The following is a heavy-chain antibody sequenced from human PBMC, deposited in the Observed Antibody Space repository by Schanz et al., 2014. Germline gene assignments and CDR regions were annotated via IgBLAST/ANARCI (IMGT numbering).Heavy chain of an antibody. CDR2: IATSSSTR. J-gene: IGHJ4*01. CDR3: AREQIMAAAGLVDY. Sequence: VQLVESGGGVVQPGRSLRLSCVASGFTFSSYGMHWVRQAPGKGLEWLSYIATSSSTRHYADSVKGRVTISRDNAKNSLYLQMNSLRAEDTAVYYCAREQIMAAAGLVDYWGHGTLVTVSS. D-gene: IGHD6-13*01. V-gene: IGHV3-48*04. CDR1: GFTFSSYG.